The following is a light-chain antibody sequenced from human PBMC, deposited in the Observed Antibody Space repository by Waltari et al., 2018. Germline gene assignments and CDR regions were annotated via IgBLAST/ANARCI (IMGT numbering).Light chain of an antibody. CDR2: AAS. Sequence: DIQMTQSPSSVSASVGDSVISTCRASQGISSWLAWYQQEPGKAPQLRIYAASSLQSGVPSRFGGSGSGTGFTLTISSLQPEELATYYCRQANRFPLTFGGGTRVVFK. CDR1: QGISSW. V-gene: IGKV1-12*01. CDR3: RQANRFPLT. J-gene: IGKJ4*01.